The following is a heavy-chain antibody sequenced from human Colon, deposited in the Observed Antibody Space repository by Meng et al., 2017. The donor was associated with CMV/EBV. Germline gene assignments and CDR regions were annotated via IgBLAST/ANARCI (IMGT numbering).Heavy chain of an antibody. J-gene: IGHJ4*02. D-gene: IGHD1-7*01. V-gene: IGHV3-23*01. Sequence: GGSLRLSCAASGFTFNTYAMSWVRQAPGKGLEWVSSISLNGETIYYRDSVRGRFTSSRDNSIDMFHLQMNSLRADDTAVYYCTRANNWNFVDFDYWGQGTLVTVSS. CDR2: ISLNGETI. CDR3: TRANNWNFVDFDY. CDR1: GFTFNTYA.